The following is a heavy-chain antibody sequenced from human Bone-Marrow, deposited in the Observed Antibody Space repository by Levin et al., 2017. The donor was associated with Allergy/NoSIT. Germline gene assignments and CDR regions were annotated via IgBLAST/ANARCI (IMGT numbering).Heavy chain of an antibody. V-gene: IGHV4-31*03. D-gene: IGHD6-19*01. Sequence: SQTLSLTCTVSGGSVTTSGSYWNWIRHRPGKGLEWIGNVYYDGTTYYNPSLDSRLTMSIATSQTHFSLNLTSVTAADTAVYYCARERGQWRIDDYDVWGQGTMVTVSA. CDR1: GGSVTTSGSY. CDR3: ARERGQWRIDDYDV. CDR2: VYYDGTT. J-gene: IGHJ3*01.